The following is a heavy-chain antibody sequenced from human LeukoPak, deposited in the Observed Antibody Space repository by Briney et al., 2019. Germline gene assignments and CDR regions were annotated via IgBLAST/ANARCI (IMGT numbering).Heavy chain of an antibody. CDR3: ARGYSYGFS. CDR2: IYYSGST. CDR1: GGSISSYY. V-gene: IGHV4-59*01. J-gene: IGHJ5*02. D-gene: IGHD5-18*01. Sequence: PSETLSLTCTVSGGSISSYYWSWIRQPPGKGLEWIGYIYYSGSTNYNPSLKGRVTISVDTSKNQLSLKVSSVTAADTAVYYCARGYSYGFSWGQGTLVTVSS.